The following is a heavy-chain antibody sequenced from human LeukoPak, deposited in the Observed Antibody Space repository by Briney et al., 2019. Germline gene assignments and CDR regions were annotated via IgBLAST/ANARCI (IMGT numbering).Heavy chain of an antibody. CDR2: IYHSGST. CDR1: GYSISSGYY. D-gene: IGHD3-22*01. CDR3: AGGGDYYESSGYSY. J-gene: IGHJ4*02. V-gene: IGHV4-38-2*02. Sequence: SETLSLTCTVSGYSISSGYYWGWIRQPPGKGLEWIGSIYHSGSTYYNPSLKSRVTISGDTSKNQFSLKLSSVTAADAAVYYCAGGGDYYESSGYSYWGQGTLVTVSS.